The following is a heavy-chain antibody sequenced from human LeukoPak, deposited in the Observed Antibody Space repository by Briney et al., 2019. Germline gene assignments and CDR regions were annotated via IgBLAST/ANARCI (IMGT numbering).Heavy chain of an antibody. J-gene: IGHJ4*02. CDR2: ISGSGGGS. CDR3: AKRGVVIRVILVGFHKEAYYFDS. CDR1: GFTFSSYA. Sequence: PGRSLRLSCAASGFTFSSYAMSWVRQDPGKGLEWVAGISGSGGGSNYADSVKGRFTISRDNPKNTLYLQRSSLRAEDTAVYFCAKRGVVIRVILVGFHKEAYYFDSWGQGALVTVSS. V-gene: IGHV3-23*01. D-gene: IGHD3-22*01.